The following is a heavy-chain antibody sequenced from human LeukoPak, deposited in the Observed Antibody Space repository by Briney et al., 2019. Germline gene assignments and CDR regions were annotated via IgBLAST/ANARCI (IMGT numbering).Heavy chain of an antibody. D-gene: IGHD1-1*01. CDR3: ARDGTALEDAFDS. CDR2: IYNSGST. V-gene: IGHV4-59*01. Sequence: PSETLSLTCTVSGGSIRSYYWSWIRQPPGKGLEWIGYIYNSGSTNYNPSLKSRVTISVDTSKNQFSLKQSSVTAADKAVYYCARDGTALEDAFDSGGERTMVTVSS. CDR1: GGSIRSYY. J-gene: IGHJ3*02.